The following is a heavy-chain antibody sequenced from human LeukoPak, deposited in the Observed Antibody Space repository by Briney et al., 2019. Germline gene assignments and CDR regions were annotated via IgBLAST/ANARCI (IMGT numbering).Heavy chain of an antibody. V-gene: IGHV1-69*01. CDR1: GGTFSSYA. CDR2: IIPIFGTA. Sequence: SVKVSCKASGGTFSSYAISWVRQAPGQGLEWVGGIIPIFGTANYAQKFQGRVTITADESTSTAYMELSSLRSEDTAVYYCARDRCGGDCYLYYYYGMDVWGQGTTVTVSS. CDR3: ARDRCGGDCYLYYYYGMDV. J-gene: IGHJ6*02. D-gene: IGHD2-21*02.